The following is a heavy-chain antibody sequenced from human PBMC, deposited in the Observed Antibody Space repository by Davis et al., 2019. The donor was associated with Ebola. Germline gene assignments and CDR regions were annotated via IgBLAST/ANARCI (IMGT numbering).Heavy chain of an antibody. CDR3: ASTEDRYYYYMDV. J-gene: IGHJ6*03. CDR1: GFTFSSYG. V-gene: IGHV3-33*01. CDR2: IWYDGSNK. Sequence: PGGSLRLSCAASGFTFSSYGMHWVRQAPGKGLEWVAVIWYDGSNKYYADSVKGRFTISRDNSKNTLYLQMNSLRAEDTAVYYCASTEDRYYYYMDVWGKGTTVTVSS. D-gene: IGHD4-17*01.